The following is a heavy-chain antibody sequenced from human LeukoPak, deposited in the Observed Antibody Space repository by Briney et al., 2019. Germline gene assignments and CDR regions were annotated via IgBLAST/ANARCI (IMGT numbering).Heavy chain of an antibody. J-gene: IGHJ4*02. CDR2: ISTSGGDT. Sequence: VGSLRLSCAASGFTLTVSAMTWVRQAPGKGLEWVSAISTSGGDTIYTDSVKDRFTISRDNSKNTLYLQMNSLRAEDTAIYYCAKGGSYAPLDYWGQGTLVTVSS. D-gene: IGHD1-26*01. CDR3: AKGGSYAPLDY. V-gene: IGHV3-23*01. CDR1: GFTLTVSA.